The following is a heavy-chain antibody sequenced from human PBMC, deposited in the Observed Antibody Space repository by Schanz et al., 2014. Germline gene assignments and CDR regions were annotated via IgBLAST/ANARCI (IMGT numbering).Heavy chain of an antibody. CDR3: ARDIQYHYDTSGPVGAFDI. CDR1: GGTFSRSA. CDR2: IIPILGME. D-gene: IGHD3-22*01. J-gene: IGHJ4*02. Sequence: QVQLVQSGAEVKKPGSSVKVSCKASGGTFSRSAFSWVRQAPGQGLEWMGKIIPILGMENYAQKFQGRVTITADISTSTAYMDLSSLRSDDTAVYYCARDIQYHYDTSGPVGAFDIWGQGTLVVVSS. V-gene: IGHV1-69*04.